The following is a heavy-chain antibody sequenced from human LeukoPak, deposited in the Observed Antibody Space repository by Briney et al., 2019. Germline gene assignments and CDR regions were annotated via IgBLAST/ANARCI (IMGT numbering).Heavy chain of an antibody. V-gene: IGHV3-30*02. CDR3: ARGSHRRYSSSWYSL. CDR1: GFTFNIYG. J-gene: IGHJ4*02. D-gene: IGHD6-13*01. Sequence: PGGSLRLSCVASGFTFNIYGMHWVRQAPGKGLEWISFIRFDGSDKFYAESVKGRFTISRDNSKNTLYLQMGSLTTEDMAVYYCARGSHRRYSSSWYSLWGQGTLVTVSS. CDR2: IRFDGSDK.